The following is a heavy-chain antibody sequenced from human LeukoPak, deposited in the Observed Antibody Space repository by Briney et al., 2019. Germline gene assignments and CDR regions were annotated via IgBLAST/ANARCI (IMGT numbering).Heavy chain of an antibody. CDR3: ASQGKELDY. Sequence: GGSLRLSCAASGFTFSSYSMNWVRQAPGKGLEWVSSITSSSYIYYADSVKGRFTISRYNPENSVYLQMNSLRAEDTPVYYCASQGKELDYWGQGTLVTVSS. CDR2: ITSSSYI. V-gene: IGHV3-21*01. J-gene: IGHJ4*02. CDR1: GFTFSSYS. D-gene: IGHD1-7*01.